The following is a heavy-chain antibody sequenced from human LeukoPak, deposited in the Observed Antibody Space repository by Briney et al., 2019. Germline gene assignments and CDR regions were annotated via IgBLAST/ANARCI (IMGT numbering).Heavy chain of an antibody. CDR1: GFAFSRHA. CDR3: AKDGSGSYSRYYYYYGMDV. J-gene: IGHJ6*02. D-gene: IGHD3-10*01. Sequence: GGSLRLSCAASGFAFSRHAMHWVRQAPGKGLEWVSLISWDGGSTYYADSVKGRFTISRDNSKNSLYLQMNSLRTEDTALYYCAKDGSGSYSRYYYYYGMDVWGQGTTVTVSS. V-gene: IGHV3-43*02. CDR2: ISWDGGST.